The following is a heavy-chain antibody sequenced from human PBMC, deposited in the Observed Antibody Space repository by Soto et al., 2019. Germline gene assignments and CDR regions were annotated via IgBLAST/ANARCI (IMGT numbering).Heavy chain of an antibody. V-gene: IGHV4-59*11. CDR3: ARGGRWFDS. CDR1: GGSINNHY. CDR2: VFWTGSA. Sequence: PSETLSLTCTVSGGSINNHYWSWIRQSPGRGLEWIGHVFWTGSANYNPSLKSRVTISVDTSRNQFSLKLSSVTAADTAVYHCARGGRWFDSWGQGTLLTVPS. J-gene: IGHJ5*01. D-gene: IGHD3-16*01.